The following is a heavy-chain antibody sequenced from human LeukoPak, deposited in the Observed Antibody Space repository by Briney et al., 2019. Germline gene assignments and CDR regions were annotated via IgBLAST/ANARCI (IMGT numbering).Heavy chain of an antibody. CDR1: GGSFSGYF. V-gene: IGHV4-34*01. CDR3: ARKFRYYDFWSGYSREYYYYYYMDV. J-gene: IGHJ6*03. D-gene: IGHD3-3*01. Sequence: PSETLSLTCAVYGGSFSGYFWNWIRQPPGKGLEWIAEINHSGSTNYNLSLKSRVTISVDTSKNQFSLKLSSVTAADTAVYYCARKFRYYDFWSGYSREYYYYYYMDVWGKGTTVTVSS. CDR2: INHSGST.